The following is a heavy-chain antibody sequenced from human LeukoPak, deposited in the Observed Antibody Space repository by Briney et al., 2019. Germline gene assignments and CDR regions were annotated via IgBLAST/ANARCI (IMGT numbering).Heavy chain of an antibody. Sequence: PGGSLRLSCAASGFTFSSYEMNWVRQAPGKGLEWVSYICSSGSTIYYADSVKGRFTISRDNAKNSLYLQMNSLRAEDTAVYYCARDRYYYDSSGYYFYDYWGQGTLVTVSS. CDR1: GFTFSSYE. J-gene: IGHJ4*02. D-gene: IGHD3-22*01. CDR3: ARDRYYYDSSGYYFYDY. CDR2: ICSSGSTI. V-gene: IGHV3-48*03.